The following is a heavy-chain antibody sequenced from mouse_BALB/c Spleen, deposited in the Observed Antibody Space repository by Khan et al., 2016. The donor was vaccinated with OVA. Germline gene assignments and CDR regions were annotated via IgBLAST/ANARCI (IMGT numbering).Heavy chain of an antibody. V-gene: IGHV3-2*02. CDR3: ERKNYYGYAMDY. CDR2: ISYGGST. J-gene: IGHJ4*01. CDR1: GYSITSDYA. Sequence: EVQLVESGPGLVKPSQSLSLTCTVTGYSITSDYAWDWIRQFPGNKLEWMGYISYGGSTSYNPSLKSRISITRDTSKNQFFLQLNSVTTEDTATNYCERKNYYGYAMDYWGQGTSVTVSS. D-gene: IGHD1-1*01.